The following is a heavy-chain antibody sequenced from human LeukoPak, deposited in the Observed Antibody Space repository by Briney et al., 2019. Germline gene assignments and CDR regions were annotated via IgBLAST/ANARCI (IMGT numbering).Heavy chain of an antibody. CDR2: IYSGGST. J-gene: IGHJ4*02. Sequence: GGSLRLSCAASVFTVSTNYMSWVRQAPGKGLEWVSVIYSGGSTYYADSVKGRFTISRDNSKNTLYLQMNSLRAEDTAVYYCARDCCTNIWLGYWGQGTLVTVSS. CDR1: VFTVSTNY. V-gene: IGHV3-66*01. D-gene: IGHD2-2*01. CDR3: ARDCCTNIWLGY.